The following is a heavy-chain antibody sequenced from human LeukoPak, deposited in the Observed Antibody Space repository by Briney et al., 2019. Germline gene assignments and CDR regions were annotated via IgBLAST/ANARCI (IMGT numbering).Heavy chain of an antibody. V-gene: IGHV4-39*02. Sequence: SETLSLICTVSGGSVSSSGYYWGWVRQPPGKGLEWIASVFYTGSTYYNPSLKSRVSISVDTSKNQFSLKLTAVTAADTAVYFCARERSNFGGTFDLWGQGKMVTVSS. D-gene: IGHD3-10*01. CDR1: GGSVSSSGYY. CDR2: VFYTGST. CDR3: ARERSNFGGTFDL. J-gene: IGHJ3*01.